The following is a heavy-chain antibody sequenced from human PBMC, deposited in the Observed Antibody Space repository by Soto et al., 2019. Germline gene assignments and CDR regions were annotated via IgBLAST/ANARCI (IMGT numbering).Heavy chain of an antibody. J-gene: IGHJ5*02. D-gene: IGHD4-4*01. V-gene: IGHV4-59*01. CDR2: THYTGST. CDR1: GASIGSFY. Sequence: KPSETLSLTCSVSGASIGSFYWSWFRQPPGKGLEWIGYTHYTGSTNYNRSLRSRVTISVDTSKNQFSLKLTSVTAADTAVYYCARGGGEILFLPPAVAAKMPTVSGEAWFDPWGQGTLVTVSS. CDR3: ARGGGEILFLPPAVAAKMPTVSGEAWFDP.